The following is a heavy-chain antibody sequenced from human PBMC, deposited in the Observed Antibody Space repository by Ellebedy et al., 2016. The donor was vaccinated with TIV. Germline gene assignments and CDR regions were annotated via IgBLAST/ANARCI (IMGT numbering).Heavy chain of an antibody. J-gene: IGHJ5*02. V-gene: IGHV3-7*01. CDR2: IRQEGDEI. CDR3: ARRASYGDYAVQVNPWFDP. CDR1: GFNFRSYW. Sequence: GGSLRLSCAASGFNFRSYWMTWVRQAPGKGLEWVAKIRQEGDEIYYVESVKGRITISRDTAKNSLFLQMNSLRVEDTAGYYCARRASYGDYAVQVNPWFDPWGQGTLVTVSS. D-gene: IGHD4-17*01.